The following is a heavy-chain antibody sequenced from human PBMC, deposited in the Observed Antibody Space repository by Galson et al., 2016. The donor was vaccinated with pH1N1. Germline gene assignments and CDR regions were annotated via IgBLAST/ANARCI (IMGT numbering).Heavy chain of an antibody. D-gene: IGHD3-9*01. J-gene: IGHJ4*02. Sequence: SVKVSCKASGYTFARFYLHWVRQAPGKGLEWMGWIDPKSGNTHYAQKFQGRVNVTRDTSISTAYMHVSGLTYDDAAVYYCARAFVWTPFDSWGPGALVTVSS. CDR1: GYTFARFY. CDR3: ARAFVWTPFDS. V-gene: IGHV1-2*02. CDR2: IDPKSGNT.